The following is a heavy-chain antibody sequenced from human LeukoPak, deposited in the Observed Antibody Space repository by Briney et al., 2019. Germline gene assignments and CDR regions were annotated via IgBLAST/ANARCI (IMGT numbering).Heavy chain of an antibody. J-gene: IGHJ4*02. V-gene: IGHV6-1*01. Sequence: PSQTLSLNCAIYGDSVSSNSAAWNWIRQSPSRGLEWLGRTYYRSKWYKDYAVSVKSRITINPDTSKNQFSLQLNSVTPEDTALYYCARQPQAMHYYFDYWGQATLVTVSS. CDR2: TYYRSKWYK. D-gene: IGHD3-3*02. CDR1: GDSVSSNSAA. CDR3: ARQPQAMHYYFDY.